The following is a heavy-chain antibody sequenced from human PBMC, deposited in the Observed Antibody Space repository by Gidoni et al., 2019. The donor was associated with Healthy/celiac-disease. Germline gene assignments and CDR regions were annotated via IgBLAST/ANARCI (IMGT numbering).Heavy chain of an antibody. D-gene: IGHD4-4*01. CDR3: ARDRDDYSNYDPIFDY. V-gene: IGHV3-33*01. J-gene: IGHJ4*02. CDR2: IWYDGSNK. Sequence: QVQLVESGGGVVQPGRSLRLSCAASGFTFSSCGMHWVRQAPGKGLEWVAVIWYDGSNKYYADSVKGRFTISRDNSKNTLYLQMNSLRAEDTAVYYCARDRDDYSNYDPIFDYWGQGTLVTVSS. CDR1: GFTFSSCG.